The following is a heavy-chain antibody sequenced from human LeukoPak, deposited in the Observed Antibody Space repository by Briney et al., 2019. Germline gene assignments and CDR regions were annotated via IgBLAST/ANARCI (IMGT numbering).Heavy chain of an antibody. J-gene: IGHJ5*02. Sequence: SETLSLTCTVSGDSISSYYWNWIRQPAGKGLEWIGRIYSSGSTNYNPSLRSRVTMSVDTSKNQFSLNLSSVTAADTAIYYCAREDRFDPWGQGTLVTVSS. V-gene: IGHV4-4*07. CDR2: IYSSGST. CDR1: GDSISSYY. CDR3: AREDRFDP.